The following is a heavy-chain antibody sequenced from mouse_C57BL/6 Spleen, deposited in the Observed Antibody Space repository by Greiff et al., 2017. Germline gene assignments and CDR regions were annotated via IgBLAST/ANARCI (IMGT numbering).Heavy chain of an antibody. CDR2: IDPEDGDT. Sequence: VQLKQSGAELVRPGASVKLSCTASGFNIKDYYMHWVKQRPEQGLEWIGRIDPEDGDTEYAPKFQGKATMTADTSSNTAYLQLSSLTSEDTAVYYCISYYSNYGGFDYWGQGTTLTVSS. CDR3: ISYYSNYGGFDY. CDR1: GFNIKDYY. D-gene: IGHD2-5*01. J-gene: IGHJ2*01. V-gene: IGHV14-1*01.